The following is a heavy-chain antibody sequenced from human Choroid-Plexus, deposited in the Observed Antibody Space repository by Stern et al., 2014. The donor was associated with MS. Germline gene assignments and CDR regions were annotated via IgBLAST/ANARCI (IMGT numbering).Heavy chain of an antibody. V-gene: IGHV3-30*18. CDR1: GFTFGSCA. D-gene: IGHD2/OR15-2a*01. Sequence: QVQLVQSGGGVVQPGRPLRLSCVASGFTFGSCAMHWVRLAPGKGLEWAAGVSYDGSNKYYADSVKGRFTISRDNSQNTLYMQMSSLRPEDTAVYYCAKDRHYLTYFFDHWGQGSLVTVSS. CDR3: AKDRHYLTYFFDH. CDR2: VSYDGSNK. J-gene: IGHJ5*02.